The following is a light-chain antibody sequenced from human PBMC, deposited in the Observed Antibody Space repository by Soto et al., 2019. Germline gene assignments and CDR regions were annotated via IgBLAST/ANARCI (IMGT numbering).Light chain of an antibody. V-gene: IGKV3-20*01. J-gene: IGKJ1*01. CDR2: SAS. Sequence: EIVLTQSPGTLSLSPGERATLSLRASQSFSSTYLAWYQQKPGQTPRLLIYSASSRATGIPDRFSGSGSGTDFTLTISRLEPEDFAVYYCQQYGSSPYWTFGQGTKVEIK. CDR1: QSFSSTY. CDR3: QQYGSSPYWT.